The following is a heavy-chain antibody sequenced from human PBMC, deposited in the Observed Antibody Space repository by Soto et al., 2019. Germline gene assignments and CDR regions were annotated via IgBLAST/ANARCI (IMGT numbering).Heavy chain of an antibody. J-gene: IGHJ4*02. V-gene: IGHV3-30*18. Sequence: GSLRLSGQASGFNVDNYGMHWVREAPGKGLEWVAVITYDGSFQYYADSVKGRFTISRDNSKNTLFLHLNTLKPEDTAVYHCAKDRVGGTFYTPLGFWGQGTLVTVSS. D-gene: IGHD1-7*01. CDR2: ITYDGSFQ. CDR3: AKDRVGGTFYTPLGF. CDR1: GFNVDNYG.